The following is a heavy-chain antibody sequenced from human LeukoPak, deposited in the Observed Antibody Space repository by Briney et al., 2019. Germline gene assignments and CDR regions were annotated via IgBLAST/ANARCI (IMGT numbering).Heavy chain of an antibody. V-gene: IGHV4-31*03. CDR3: ASRSSIWSGYQDTLYYFDS. Sequence: AQTLSLACTVSGGSISSGGYYWSWIRQHPGKGLEWIGCMFYSGSTHYNPSLKSRVIISVDTSKNQFSLNLSSVTAADTAVYYCASRSSIWSGYQDTLYYFDSWGQGTLVTVSS. CDR2: MFYSGST. CDR1: GGSISSGGYY. J-gene: IGHJ4*02. D-gene: IGHD3-3*01.